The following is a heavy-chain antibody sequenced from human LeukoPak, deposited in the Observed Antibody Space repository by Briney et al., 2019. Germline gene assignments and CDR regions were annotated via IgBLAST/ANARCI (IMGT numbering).Heavy chain of an antibody. D-gene: IGHD2-15*01. CDR1: GFTFSSYG. CDR2: IRYDGSNK. Sequence: GGSLRLSCAASGFTFSSYGMHWVRQAPGKGLEWVAFIRYDGSNKYYADSVKGRFTISRDNSKNTLYLQMNSLRAEDTAVYYCARCVFSGVVAAQHEFDDWGQGTLVTVSS. V-gene: IGHV3-30*02. CDR3: ARCVFSGVVAAQHEFDD. J-gene: IGHJ4*02.